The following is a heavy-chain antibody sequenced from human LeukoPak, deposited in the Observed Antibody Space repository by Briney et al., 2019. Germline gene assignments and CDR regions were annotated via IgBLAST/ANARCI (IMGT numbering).Heavy chain of an antibody. Sequence: SETLSLTCTVSGGSISSSSYYWGWIRQPPGKGLEWIGSIYYSGSTYYNPSLKSRVTISVDTSKNQFSLKLSSVTAADTADYYCARPARDYYYDSSGYWLAYDVWGKGTTVTVSS. J-gene: IGHJ6*04. CDR2: IYYSGST. D-gene: IGHD3-22*01. V-gene: IGHV4-39*01. CDR1: GGSISSSSYY. CDR3: ARPARDYYYDSSGYWLAYDV.